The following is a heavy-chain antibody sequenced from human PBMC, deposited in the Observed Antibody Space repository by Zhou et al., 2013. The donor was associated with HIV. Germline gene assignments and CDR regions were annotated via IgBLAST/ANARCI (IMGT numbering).Heavy chain of an antibody. CDR3: ARGGGYGGYFDF. CDR2: INPSGGRA. CDR1: GYTFTNNY. J-gene: IGHJ4*02. V-gene: IGHV1-46*03. Sequence: QVQLVQSGAEVKKPGASVKVSCKASGYTFTNNYLHWVRQAPGHGLEWMGVINPSGGRATYTQNFQGRVTMTRDTSTSTVYMELSSLRSEDTAVYFCARGGGYGGYFDFWGQGTLVTVFS. D-gene: IGHD5-12*01.